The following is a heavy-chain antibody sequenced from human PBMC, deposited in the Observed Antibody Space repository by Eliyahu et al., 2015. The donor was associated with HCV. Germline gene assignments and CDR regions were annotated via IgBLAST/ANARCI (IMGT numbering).Heavy chain of an antibody. J-gene: IGHJ3*01. D-gene: IGHD3-3*01. CDR1: GFXFYNYG. CDR3: ARDQGLLLSNAFDF. V-gene: IGHV3-20*04. CDR2: INWNGGST. Sequence: EVQLVESGGGVVRXGGSLXLSCAAXGFXFYNYGMSWVRQAPGKGLEWVSTINWNGGSTGYADSVKGRFTISRDNAKNALYLQMNSLRAEDTALYYCARDQGLLLSNAFDFWGQGTVVTVSS.